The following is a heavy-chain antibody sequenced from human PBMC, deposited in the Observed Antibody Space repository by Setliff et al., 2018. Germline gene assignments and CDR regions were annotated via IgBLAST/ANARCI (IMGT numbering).Heavy chain of an antibody. CDR3: LRLVRYCSRTSCQRTSGDEV. CDR1: GHTFTESI. J-gene: IGHJ4*02. D-gene: IGHD2-8*01. CDR2: IGVYSGNT. V-gene: IGHV1-18*01. Sequence: GASMKVSCKASGHTFTESIVSWVRQAPGQGLEWLGWIGVYSGNTYTAQRFQGRVTMTTDTSTNMAYLELRGLRSDDTAVYYCLRLVRYCSRTSCQRTSGDEVWGQGTLVTVSS.